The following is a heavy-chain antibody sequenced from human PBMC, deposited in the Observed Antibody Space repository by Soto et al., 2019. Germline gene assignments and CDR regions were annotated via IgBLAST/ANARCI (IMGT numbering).Heavy chain of an antibody. D-gene: IGHD3-10*01. CDR1: GASFSGYS. J-gene: IGHJ5*02. CDR3: ARGWFGEFLPFKRFDP. Sequence: PSETLSLTCAVYGASFSGYSWSWIRQPPGKGLEWIGEINHSGSTNYNPSLKSRVTISVDTSKNQFSLKLSSVTAADTAVYYCARGWFGEFLPFKRFDPWGQGTLVTLSS. CDR2: INHSGST. V-gene: IGHV4-34*01.